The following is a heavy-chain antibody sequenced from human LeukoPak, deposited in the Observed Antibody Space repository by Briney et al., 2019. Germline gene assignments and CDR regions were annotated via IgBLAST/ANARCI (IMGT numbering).Heavy chain of an antibody. J-gene: IGHJ5*02. CDR3: AKRGGVGIVVVPAAMSWFDP. CDR1: GFTFSSYA. D-gene: IGHD2-2*03. V-gene: IGHV3-23*01. Sequence: GGSLRLSCAASGFTFSSYAMSWVRQAPGKGLEWVSYISSSSSTIYYAGSVKGRFTISRDNSKNTLYLQMNSLRAEDTAVYYCAKRGGVGIVVVPAAMSWFDPWGQGTLVTVSS. CDR2: ISSSSSTI.